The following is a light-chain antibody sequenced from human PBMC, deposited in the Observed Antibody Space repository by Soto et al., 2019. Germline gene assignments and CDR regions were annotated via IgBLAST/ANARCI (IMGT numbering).Light chain of an antibody. Sequence: QSALTQPASVSGSPGQSITISCTGTSSDVGGYNYVSWYQQHPGKAPKLMIYDVSNRPSGVSNRFSGSKSGNTASLTISGLQAEDEADYYYSSYTSSSTLRYVFGNGTKLTVL. CDR3: SSYTSSSTLRYV. CDR2: DVS. J-gene: IGLJ1*01. V-gene: IGLV2-14*01. CDR1: SSDVGGYNY.